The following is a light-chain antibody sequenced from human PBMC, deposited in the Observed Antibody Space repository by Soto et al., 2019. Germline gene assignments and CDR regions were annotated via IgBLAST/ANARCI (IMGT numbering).Light chain of an antibody. CDR2: GVS. CDR3: QVYGPSPPIT. V-gene: IGKV3-20*01. CDR1: QSVSSSY. J-gene: IGKJ5*01. Sequence: EIVLTQSPGTLSLSPGERATLSCRASQSVSSSYLAWYQQKPGQAPRLLIYGVSSRATGIPDRFTGSGSGADFTLTISRLEPEDFAVYYCQVYGPSPPITFGQGTRLEIK.